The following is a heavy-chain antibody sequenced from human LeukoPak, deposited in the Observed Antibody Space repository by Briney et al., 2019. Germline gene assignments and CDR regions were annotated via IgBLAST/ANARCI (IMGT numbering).Heavy chain of an antibody. Sequence: ASVKVSCKASGYTFTSYGIIWVRQAPGQGLEWMGWISAYNGNTNYAQKLQGRVTMTTDTSTSTAYMELRSLRSDDTAVYYCARDPHSSSSAHFDYWGQGTLVTVSS. CDR2: ISAYNGNT. V-gene: IGHV1-18*01. J-gene: IGHJ4*02. D-gene: IGHD6-6*01. CDR3: ARDPHSSSSAHFDY. CDR1: GYTFTSYG.